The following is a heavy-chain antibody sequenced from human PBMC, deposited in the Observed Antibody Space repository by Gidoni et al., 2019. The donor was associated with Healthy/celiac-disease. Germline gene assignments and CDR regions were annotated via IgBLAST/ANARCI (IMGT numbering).Heavy chain of an antibody. CDR2: IYYSGST. CDR3: ARELGIAAAGTNWFDP. V-gene: IGHV4-59*01. Sequence: QVQLQESGPGLVKPSETLSLTCTVSGGSISSYYWSWIRQPPGKGLEWIGYIYYSGSTNYNPSLKSRVTISVDTSKNQFSLKLSSVTAADTAVYYCARELGIAAAGTNWFDPWGQGTLVTVSS. D-gene: IGHD6-13*01. J-gene: IGHJ5*02. CDR1: GGSISSYY.